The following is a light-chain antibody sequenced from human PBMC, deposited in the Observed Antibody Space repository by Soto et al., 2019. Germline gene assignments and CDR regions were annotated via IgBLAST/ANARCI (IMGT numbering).Light chain of an antibody. J-gene: IGLJ3*02. V-gene: IGLV2-14*01. CDR3: SSSTSSNTLV. Sequence: QSALTQPASVSASPGQSITISCTGGKNDIGSSDYVSWYQQHPGKAPKLIIYGVSNRPSGTSDRFSGSKSGNTASLTISGLQADDEADYYCSSSTSSNTLVFGGGTKATVL. CDR2: GVS. CDR1: KNDIGSSDY.